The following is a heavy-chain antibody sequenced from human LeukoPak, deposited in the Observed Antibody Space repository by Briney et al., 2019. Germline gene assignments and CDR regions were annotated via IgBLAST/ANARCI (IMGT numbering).Heavy chain of an antibody. J-gene: IGHJ4*02. CDR3: AKDHSGQAARRGSFDY. Sequence: SGGSLRLSCAASGFTFSSYGMHWVRQAPGKGLEWVAFIRYDGSNKYYADSVKGRFTISRDNSKNTLYLQMNSLRAEDTAVYYCAKDHSGQAARRGSFDYWGQGTLVTVSS. V-gene: IGHV3-30*02. CDR1: GFTFSSYG. CDR2: IRYDGSNK. D-gene: IGHD6-6*01.